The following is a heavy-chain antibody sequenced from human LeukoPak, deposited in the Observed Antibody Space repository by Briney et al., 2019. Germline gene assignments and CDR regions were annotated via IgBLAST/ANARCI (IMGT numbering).Heavy chain of an antibody. V-gene: IGHV1-2*02. Sequence: ASVKVSCKVSGYTFTGYYMHWVRQAPGQGLEWMGWINPNSGGTNYAQKFQGRVTMTRDTSISTAYMELSRLRSDDTAVYYCARSRGYSSGWYRGGARYYFDYWGQGTLVTVSS. J-gene: IGHJ4*02. D-gene: IGHD6-19*01. CDR2: INPNSGGT. CDR1: GYTFTGYY. CDR3: ARSRGYSSGWYRGGARYYFDY.